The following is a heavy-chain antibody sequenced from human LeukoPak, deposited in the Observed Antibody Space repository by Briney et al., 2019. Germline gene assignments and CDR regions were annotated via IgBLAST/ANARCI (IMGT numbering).Heavy chain of an antibody. D-gene: IGHD6-13*01. Sequence: ASVKVSCKASGYTFTSYYMHWVRQAPGQGLEWMGIINPSGGSTSYAQKFQGRVTITADESTSTAYMELSSLRSEDTAVYYCARAGGNYYSSSWYGDFDYWGQGTLVTVSS. J-gene: IGHJ4*02. CDR3: ARAGGNYYSSSWYGDFDY. CDR2: INPSGGST. V-gene: IGHV1-46*01. CDR1: GYTFTSYY.